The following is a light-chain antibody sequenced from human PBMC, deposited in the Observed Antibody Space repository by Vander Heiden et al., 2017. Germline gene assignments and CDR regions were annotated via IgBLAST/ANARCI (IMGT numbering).Light chain of an antibody. J-gene: IGLJ2*01. CDR1: SSNIGSNY. V-gene: IGLV1-47*01. Sequence: QSVLTQPPSASGTPGQRVTISCSGSSSNIGSNYVYWYRQLPGAAPTLLIYRNDQWPSGVPDRFSGSKSGTSASLSISGLRSEDEADYYCATWDDSLSGVLFGGGTKLTVL. CDR2: RND. CDR3: ATWDDSLSGVL.